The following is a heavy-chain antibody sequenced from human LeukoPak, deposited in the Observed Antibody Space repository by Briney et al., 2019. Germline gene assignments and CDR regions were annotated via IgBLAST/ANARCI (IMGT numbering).Heavy chain of an antibody. CDR2: LFPSGTL. J-gene: IGHJ6*02. V-gene: IGHV4-4*07. Sequence: SETLSLTCTVSGGPISNYHWSWFRQPAGKGQEFIGRLFPSGTLNYSPSLKRRLTMSVDTAKNQVSLELRSVTAADTAVYYCATNIEVAYYNYAMNVWGQGTTVTVSS. CDR3: ATNIEVAYYNYAMNV. D-gene: IGHD6-19*01. CDR1: GGPISNYH.